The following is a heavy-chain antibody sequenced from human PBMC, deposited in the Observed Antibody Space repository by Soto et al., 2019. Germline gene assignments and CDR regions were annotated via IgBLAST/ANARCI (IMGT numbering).Heavy chain of an antibody. CDR2: IYYSGST. CDR3: ARDPPGDYGGRFAFDI. J-gene: IGHJ3*02. CDR1: GGSISSGGYY. V-gene: IGHV4-31*03. D-gene: IGHD4-17*01. Sequence: SETLSLTCTVSGGSISSGGYYWSWIRQHPGKGLEWIGYIYYSGSTYYNPSLKSRVTISVDTSKNQFSLKLSSVTAADTAVYYCARDPPGDYGGRFAFDIWGQGTMVTVSS.